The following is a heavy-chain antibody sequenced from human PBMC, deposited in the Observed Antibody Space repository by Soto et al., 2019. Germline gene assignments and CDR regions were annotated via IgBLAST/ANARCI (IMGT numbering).Heavy chain of an antibody. CDR3: ARDRVSLAMFGVPVGVFKN. D-gene: IGHD3-3*01. V-gene: IGHV1-3*01. Sequence: ASVKVSCKASGYTFTTFAMHWLRQSPGQRPEWLGWINAGSGYTKYSQNFQDRVTISSDTSASTAYMELSSLRSGDTTIYYCARDRVSLAMFGVPVGVFKNWGQGTLVTVSS. CDR1: GYTFTTFA. J-gene: IGHJ4*02. CDR2: INAGSGYT.